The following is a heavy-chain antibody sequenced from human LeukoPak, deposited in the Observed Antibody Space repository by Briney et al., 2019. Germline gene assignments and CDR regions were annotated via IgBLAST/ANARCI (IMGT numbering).Heavy chain of an antibody. CDR1: GGSFSGYY. CDR3: ARKRVVRGGHWYFDL. V-gene: IGHV4-59*01. Sequence: PSETLSLTCAVYGGSFSGYYWSWIRQPPGKGLEWIGYIYYSGSTNYNPSLKSRVTISVDTSKNQFSLKLSSVTAADTAVYYCARKRVVRGGHWYFDLWGRGTLVTVSS. CDR2: IYYSGST. D-gene: IGHD3-10*01. J-gene: IGHJ2*01.